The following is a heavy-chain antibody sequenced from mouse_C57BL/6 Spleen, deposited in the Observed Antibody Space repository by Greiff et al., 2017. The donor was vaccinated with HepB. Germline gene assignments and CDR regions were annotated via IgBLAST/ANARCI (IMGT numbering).Heavy chain of an antibody. CDR2: INYDGSST. CDR3: ARGGTAVAGAMDY. Sequence: EVMLVESEGGLVQPGSSMKLSCTASGFTFSDYYMAWVRQVPEKGLEWVANINYDGSSTDYLDSLKSRFIISRDNAKNILYMQMSSLKSEDTATYYCARGGTAVAGAMDYWGQGTTVTVSS. V-gene: IGHV5-16*01. D-gene: IGHD1-1*01. CDR1: GFTFSDYY. J-gene: IGHJ4*01.